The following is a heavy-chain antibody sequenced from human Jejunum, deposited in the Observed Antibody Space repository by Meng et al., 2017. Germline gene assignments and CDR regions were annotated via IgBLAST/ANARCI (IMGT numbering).Heavy chain of an antibody. CDR1: GFTFRSYG. CDR2: IWFDGSKT. CDR3: ARYRSGSSDY. Sequence: QEGLVDSGGGVVQPGTSLGLSCAASGFTFRSYGMHWVRQAPGKGLEWVAVIWFDGSKTYYADSVKGRFTVSRDNSKNTLYLQMNSLRADDTAVYYCARYRSGSSDYWGPGTLVTVSS. J-gene: IGHJ4*02. V-gene: IGHV3-33*01. D-gene: IGHD6-19*01.